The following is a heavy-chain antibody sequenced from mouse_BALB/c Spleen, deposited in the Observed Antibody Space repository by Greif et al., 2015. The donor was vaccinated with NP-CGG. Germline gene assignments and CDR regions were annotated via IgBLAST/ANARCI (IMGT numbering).Heavy chain of an antibody. CDR3: ARRTGTEAMDY. CDR2: IYPGSGNT. J-gene: IGHJ4*01. CDR1: GYTFTDYY. Sequence: QVQLQQSGPELVKPGASVKISCNASGYTFTDYYINWVKQKPGQGLEWIGWIYPGSGNTKYNEKFKGKATLTVDTSSSTAYMQLSSLTSEDTAVYFCARRTGTEAMDYWGQGTSVTVSS. V-gene: IGHV1-84*02. D-gene: IGHD4-1*01.